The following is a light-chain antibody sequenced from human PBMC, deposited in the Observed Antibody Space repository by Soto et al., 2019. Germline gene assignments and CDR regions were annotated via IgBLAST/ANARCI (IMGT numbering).Light chain of an antibody. CDR3: CSYAGIGRV. CDR1: SSDVGGYNY. CDR2: DVS. Sequence: QSALTQPRSVSGSPGQSVTISCTGTSSDVGGYNYVSWYQQHPGKAPKLMIYDVSNRPSGVPDRFSGSKSGNTASLTISGLQGEDEADYYCCSYAGIGRVFGGGTKLTVL. J-gene: IGLJ2*01. V-gene: IGLV2-11*01.